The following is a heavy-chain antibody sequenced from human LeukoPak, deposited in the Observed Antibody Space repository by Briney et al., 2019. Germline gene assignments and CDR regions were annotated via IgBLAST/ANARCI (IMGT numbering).Heavy chain of an antibody. CDR2: SSGSGGST. V-gene: IGHV3-23*01. CDR3: AKPQGPHIVVVTAIPPEYFQH. CDR1: GFTFSSYA. Sequence: GGSLRLSCAASGFTFSSYAMSWVRQAPGKGLEWVPASSGSGGSTYYADSVKGRFTISRDNSKNTLYLQMNSLRAEDTAVYYCAKPQGPHIVVVTAIPPEYFQHWGQGTLVTVSS. D-gene: IGHD2-21*02. J-gene: IGHJ1*01.